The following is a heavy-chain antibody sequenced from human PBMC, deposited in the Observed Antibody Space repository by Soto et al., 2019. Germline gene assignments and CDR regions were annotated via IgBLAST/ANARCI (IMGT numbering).Heavy chain of an antibody. Sequence: GGSLRLSCAASGFTFSSYGMHWVRQAPGKGLEWVAVIWYDGSNKYYADSVKGRFTISRDNSKNTLYLQMNSLRAEDTAVYYCARDLTVVVPAAMRYYGMDVWGQGTTVTVSS. CDR3: ARDLTVVVPAAMRYYGMDV. CDR2: IWYDGSNK. V-gene: IGHV3-33*01. J-gene: IGHJ6*02. D-gene: IGHD2-2*01. CDR1: GFTFSSYG.